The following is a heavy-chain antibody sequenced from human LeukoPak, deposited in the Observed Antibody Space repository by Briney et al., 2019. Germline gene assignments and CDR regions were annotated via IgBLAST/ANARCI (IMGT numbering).Heavy chain of an antibody. CDR2: IYTSGST. CDR1: GDSISSYY. Sequence: PSETLSLTCTVSGDSISSYYWSWIRQPAGKGLEWIGRIYTSGSTNYNPSLKSRVTISVDKSKNQFSLKLSSVTAADTAVYYCARDVAGRDGSLRYFDVWSRGTLVTVSS. J-gene: IGHJ2*01. CDR3: ARDVAGRDGSLRYFDV. D-gene: IGHD5-24*01. V-gene: IGHV4-4*07.